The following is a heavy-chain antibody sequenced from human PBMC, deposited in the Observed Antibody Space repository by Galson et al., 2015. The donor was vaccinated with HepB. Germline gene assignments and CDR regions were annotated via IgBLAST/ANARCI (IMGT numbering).Heavy chain of an antibody. CDR1: GGTFSSYA. D-gene: IGHD2-15*01. Sequence: SVKVSCKASGGTFSSYAISWVRQAPGQGLEWMGGIIPIFGTANYAQKFQGRVTITADESTSTAYMELSSLRSEDTAVYYCARDAGGGKYCSGGSCYWDPRGQGTLVTVSS. V-gene: IGHV1-69*13. J-gene: IGHJ5*02. CDR2: IIPIFGTA. CDR3: ARDAGGGKYCSGGSCYWDP.